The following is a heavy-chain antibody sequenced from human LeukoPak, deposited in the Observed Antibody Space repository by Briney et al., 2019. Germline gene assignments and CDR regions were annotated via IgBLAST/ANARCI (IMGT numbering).Heavy chain of an antibody. CDR3: ARRITIFGANWFDP. CDR1: GGSISSYY. D-gene: IGHD3-3*01. Sequence: PSETLSLTRTVSGGSISSYYWSWIRQPPGKGLEWIGYIYYSGSTNYNPSLKSRVTISVDTSKNQFSLKLSSVTAADTAVYYCARRITIFGANWFDPWGQGTLVTVSS. V-gene: IGHV4-59*08. CDR2: IYYSGST. J-gene: IGHJ5*02.